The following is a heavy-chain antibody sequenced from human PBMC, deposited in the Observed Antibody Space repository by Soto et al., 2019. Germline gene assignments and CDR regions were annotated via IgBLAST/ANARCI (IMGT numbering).Heavy chain of an antibody. CDR1: GYSFTIYW. J-gene: IGHJ3*02. CDR3: AREASIVGAHDAFDI. CDR2: IYPGDSDT. V-gene: IGHV5-51*01. D-gene: IGHD1-26*01. Sequence: PGESLKISCKGSGYSFTIYWIGWVRQMPGKGLEWMGIIYPGDSDTRYSPSFQGQVTISADKSISTAYLQWSSLKASDTAMYYCAREASIVGAHDAFDIWGQGTMVTVSS.